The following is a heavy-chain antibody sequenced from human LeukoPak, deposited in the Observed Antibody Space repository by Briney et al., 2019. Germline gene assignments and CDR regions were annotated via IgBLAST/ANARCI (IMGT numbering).Heavy chain of an antibody. V-gene: IGHV4-39*07. CDR2: IYYNGAT. D-gene: IGHD3-10*01. Sequence: WVRQAPGKGLEWIGTIYYNGATQYNPSLRSRVTMSVDTSQNQFSLKLTSVTAADTAVYYCAVEVRESVSLINGDCWGQGTLVTVSS. J-gene: IGHJ4*02. CDR3: AVEVRESVSLINGDC.